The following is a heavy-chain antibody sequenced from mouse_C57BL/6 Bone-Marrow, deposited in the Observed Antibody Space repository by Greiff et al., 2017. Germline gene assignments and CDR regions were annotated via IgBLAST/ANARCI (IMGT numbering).Heavy chain of an antibody. Sequence: VQLQQSGAELAKPGASVKLSCKASGYTFTSYWMHWVNQRPGQGLEWIGYINPSSGYTKYNQKFKDKATLTADKSSSTAYMQLSSLTYEDPAVYYCESPYYYGSRKGYCDVWGTGTTVTVSS. D-gene: IGHD1-1*01. J-gene: IGHJ1*03. CDR3: ESPYYYGSRKGYCDV. CDR1: GYTFTSYW. V-gene: IGHV1-7*01. CDR2: INPSSGYT.